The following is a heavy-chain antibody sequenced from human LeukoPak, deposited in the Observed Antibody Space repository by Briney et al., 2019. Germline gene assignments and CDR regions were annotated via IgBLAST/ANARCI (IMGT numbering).Heavy chain of an antibody. CDR1: GHSFSSGHY. J-gene: IGHJ3*02. Sequence: SETLSLTCTVSGHSFSSGHYWGWIRPPPGKGLEWIGNIFHSGSTYYNPSLNSRVTISVDTSKNQFSLKLSSVSAADTAVYYCARDRIAFDIWGQGTMVTVSS. CDR3: ARDRIAFDI. CDR2: IFHSGST. V-gene: IGHV4-38-2*02.